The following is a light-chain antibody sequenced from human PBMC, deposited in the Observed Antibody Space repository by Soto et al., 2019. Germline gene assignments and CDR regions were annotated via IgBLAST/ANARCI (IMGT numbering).Light chain of an antibody. V-gene: IGKV3-20*01. CDR2: GVS. CDR3: QQFGTSPRVT. J-gene: IGKJ3*01. Sequence: EIVLTQSPGTLSLSPGERATLSCRASQSVNTKYLAWYQQKPGQAPRLLIYGVSSRATGIPDRFSGSGSGTDFILTISRVEPEDFAVYYCQQFGTSPRVTFGPGTKVDIK. CDR1: QSVNTKY.